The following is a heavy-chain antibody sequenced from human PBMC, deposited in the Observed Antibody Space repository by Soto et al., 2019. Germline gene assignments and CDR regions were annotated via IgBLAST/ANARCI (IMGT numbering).Heavy chain of an antibody. J-gene: IGHJ6*03. D-gene: IGHD2-2*01. CDR1: GFTFSSYG. CDR3: ARDLRQYCSSTSCYGHGMAMDV. CDR2: IWFDGSNK. V-gene: IGHV3-33*01. Sequence: PGGSLRLSCAASGFTFSSYGMHWVRQAPGKGLEWVAVIWFDGSNKYYADSVNGRFTISRDNSKNTLYLQMNSLRAEDTGVYYCARDLRQYCSSTSCYGHGMAMDVWGKGTTVTVSS.